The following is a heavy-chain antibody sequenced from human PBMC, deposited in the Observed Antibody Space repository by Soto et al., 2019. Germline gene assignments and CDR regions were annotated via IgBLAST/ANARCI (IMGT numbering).Heavy chain of an antibody. CDR3: GYQDYRNNGYYFAF. Sequence: QLQLQESGPGLVKPSETLSLTCTVSGGSITSSTSYWGWIRQPPGKGLEWIANMYSGGSTYYNPSLKSRVTISVDRSKNQFSLKLSSVTAADTAEYYCGYQDYRNNGYYFAFWGQGTLVTVPA. V-gene: IGHV4-39*01. J-gene: IGHJ4*02. CDR1: GGSITSSTSY. D-gene: IGHD2-2*01. CDR2: MYSGGST.